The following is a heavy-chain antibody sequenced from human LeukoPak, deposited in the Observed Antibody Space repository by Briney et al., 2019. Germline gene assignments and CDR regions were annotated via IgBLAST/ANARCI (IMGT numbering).Heavy chain of an antibody. CDR1: GGTFSSYA. Sequence: ASVKVSCKASGGTFSSYAISWVRQAPGQGLEWMGGIIPIFGTANYAQKFQGRVTITTDEPTSTAYMELSSLRSEDTAVYYCARGHCSGGSCYYFDYWGQGTLVTVSS. V-gene: IGHV1-69*05. D-gene: IGHD2-15*01. CDR2: IIPIFGTA. J-gene: IGHJ4*02. CDR3: ARGHCSGGSCYYFDY.